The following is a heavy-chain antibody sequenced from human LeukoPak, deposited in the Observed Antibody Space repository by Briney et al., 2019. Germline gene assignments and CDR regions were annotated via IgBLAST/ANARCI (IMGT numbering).Heavy chain of an antibody. Sequence: PGRSLRLSCAASGFTFDDYAMHWVRQAPGKGLEWVSGIGWNSGSIGYADSVKGRFTISRDNAKNSLYLQMNSLRAEDTALYYCAKGGEGSGWTYFDYWGQGTLVTVSS. D-gene: IGHD6-19*01. J-gene: IGHJ4*02. CDR2: IGWNSGSI. CDR3: AKGGEGSGWTYFDY. V-gene: IGHV3-9*01. CDR1: GFTFDDYA.